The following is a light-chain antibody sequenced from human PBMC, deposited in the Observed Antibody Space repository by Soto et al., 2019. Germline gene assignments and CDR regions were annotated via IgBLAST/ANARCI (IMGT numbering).Light chain of an antibody. CDR3: QQYDQWPQT. J-gene: IGKJ2*01. CDR1: QSVSSN. Sequence: EIVMTQSPGTLSVSPGERATLSCRASQSVSSNLVWYQQKPGQAPRLLIYGASARATGLPARFSGSGSGTEFNLTISSLQSEDFAVYYCQQYDQWPQTFGQGTKLEIK. CDR2: GAS. V-gene: IGKV3-15*01.